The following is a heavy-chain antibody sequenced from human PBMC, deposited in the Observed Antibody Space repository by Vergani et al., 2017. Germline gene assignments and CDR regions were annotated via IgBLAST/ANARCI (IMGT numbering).Heavy chain of an antibody. J-gene: IGHJ4*02. CDR3: TTDRYDYVWGSYRYYYFDY. CDR2: IRSKAYGGTT. V-gene: IGHV3-49*03. CDR1: GFTFGDYA. Sequence: EVQLVESGGGLVQPGRSLRLSCTASGFTFGDYAMSWFRQAPGKGLEWVGFIRSKAYGGTTEYAASVKGRFTISRDDSKNTLYLQMNSLKTEDTAVYYCTTDRYDYVWGSYRYYYFDYWGQGTLVTVSS. D-gene: IGHD3-16*02.